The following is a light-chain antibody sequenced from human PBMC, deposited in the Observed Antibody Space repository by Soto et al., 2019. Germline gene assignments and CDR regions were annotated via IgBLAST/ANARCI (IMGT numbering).Light chain of an antibody. CDR2: KXS. Sequence: QLTQSPSPLAASAGDRVTISXRGSHNINTWLSWYQQNSGXTPKXXXVKXSHLPRGGSSRLSGAGSGTRFTLTISGLHPDDFAKYYLSQSSNDLWTFGQGTKVEI. CDR1: HNINTW. CDR3: SQSSNDLWT. J-gene: IGKJ1*01. V-gene: IGKV1-5*03.